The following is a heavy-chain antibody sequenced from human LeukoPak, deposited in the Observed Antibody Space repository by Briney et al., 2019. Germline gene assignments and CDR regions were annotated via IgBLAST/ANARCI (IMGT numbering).Heavy chain of an antibody. V-gene: IGHV4-34*01. CDR2: INHSGST. D-gene: IGHD3-10*01. CDR1: GGSFSGYY. CDR3: ARGLRSPGSFDY. J-gene: IGHJ4*02. Sequence: SETLSLTCAVYGGSFSGYYWSWIRQPPGKGLEWIGEINHSGSTNYNPSLKSRVTISVDTSKNQFSLKLSSVTAADTAVYYCARGLRSPGSFDYWGRGTLVTVSS.